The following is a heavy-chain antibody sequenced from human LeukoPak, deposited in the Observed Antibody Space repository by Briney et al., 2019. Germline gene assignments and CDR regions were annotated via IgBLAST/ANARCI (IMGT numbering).Heavy chain of an antibody. CDR2: IIPILGIA. CDR1: GGTFSSYA. J-gene: IGHJ5*02. V-gene: IGHV1-69*04. D-gene: IGHD3-22*01. Sequence: GSSVKVSCKASGGTFSSYAISWVRQAPGQGLEWMGRIIPILGIANYAQKFQGRVTITADKSTSTAYMELSSLRSEDTAVYYCARRRYYYDSSGYYSKYNWFDPWGQGTLVTVSS. CDR3: ARRRYYYDSSGYYSKYNWFDP.